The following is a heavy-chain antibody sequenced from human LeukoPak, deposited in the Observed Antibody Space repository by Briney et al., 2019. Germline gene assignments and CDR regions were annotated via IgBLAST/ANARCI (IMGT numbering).Heavy chain of an antibody. V-gene: IGHV3-48*03. CDR2: ITSSGSTT. CDR1: GFTFSSYE. CDR3: AKDLDSP. D-gene: IGHD3-9*01. J-gene: IGHJ5*02. Sequence: GGSLRLSCAASGFTFSSYEMNWVRQAPGKGLEWVSYITSSGSTTHYADSVKGRFTISRDNSKNTLYLQMNSLRAEDTAVYYCAKDLDSPWGQGTLVTVSS.